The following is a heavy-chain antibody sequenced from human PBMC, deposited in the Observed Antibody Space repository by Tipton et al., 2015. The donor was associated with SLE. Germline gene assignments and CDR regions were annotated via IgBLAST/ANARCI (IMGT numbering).Heavy chain of an antibody. D-gene: IGHD1-1*01. CDR2: IYYSGST. CDR3: ARSSGTAFDI. CDR1: GGSISSSSYY. V-gene: IGHV4-39*01. Sequence: TLSLTCTVSGGSISSSSYYWGWIRQPPGKGLEWIGSIYYSGSTYYNPSLKSRVTISVDTSKNQFSLKLSSVTAADTAVYYCARSSGTAFDIWGQGTMVTVSS. J-gene: IGHJ3*02.